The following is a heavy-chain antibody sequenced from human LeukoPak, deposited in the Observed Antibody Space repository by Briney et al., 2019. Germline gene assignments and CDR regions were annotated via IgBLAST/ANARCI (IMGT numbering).Heavy chain of an antibody. CDR1: GFTFTSSA. D-gene: IGHD3-9*01. Sequence: ASVKVSCKASGFTFTSSAVQWVRQAPGQGPEWMGGIIPIFGTANYAQKFQGRVTITADESTSTAYMELSSLRSEDTAVYYCASRDRPRYDILTGYSPHYYYYGMDVWGQGTTVTVSS. J-gene: IGHJ6*02. CDR2: IIPIFGTA. CDR3: ASRDRPRYDILTGYSPHYYYYGMDV. V-gene: IGHV1-69*13.